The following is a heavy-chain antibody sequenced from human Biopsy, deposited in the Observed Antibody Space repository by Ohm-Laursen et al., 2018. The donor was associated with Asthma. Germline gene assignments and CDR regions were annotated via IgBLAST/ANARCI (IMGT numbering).Heavy chain of an antibody. CDR2: ISFDGTNR. CDR3: AKEVFPGWELRRGPDS. D-gene: IGHD1-26*01. J-gene: IGHJ4*02. V-gene: IGHV3-30*18. Sequence: SLRLSCTASGFSFSNYGMHWVRHAPAQGLDWVAVISFDGTNRNYNDSVKGRFTISRDNSRNTLHLERNSLRAEDTAVYFCAKEVFPGWELRRGPDSWGQGTLVTVSS. CDR1: GFSFSNYG.